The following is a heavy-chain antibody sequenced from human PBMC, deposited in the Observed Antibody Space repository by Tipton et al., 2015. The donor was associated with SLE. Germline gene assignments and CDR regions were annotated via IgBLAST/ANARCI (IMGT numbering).Heavy chain of an antibody. CDR2: IYSRGST. Sequence: TLSLTCTVSGGSISSGSYYWSWIRQPAGKGLEWIGRIYSRGSTNSNLSLKSRVTISMDTTTNQFSLNLNSVTAADTAVNYCAREAAKQPRSYYYYYMDVWGKGTTVTISS. D-gene: IGHD6-13*01. CDR1: GGSISSGSYY. J-gene: IGHJ6*03. V-gene: IGHV4-61*02. CDR3: AREAAKQPRSYYYYYMDV.